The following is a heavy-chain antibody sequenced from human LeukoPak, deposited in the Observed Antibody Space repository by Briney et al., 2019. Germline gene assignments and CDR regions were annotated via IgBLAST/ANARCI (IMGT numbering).Heavy chain of an antibody. CDR2: ISAYNGNT. CDR3: ARAGIFCSGGSCYLHWFDP. Sequence: ASVKVSCKASGYTFTSYGISWVRQAPGQGLEWMGWISAYNGNTNYAQKLQGRVTMTTDTSTSTAYMELRSLRSDDTAVYYCARAGIFCSGGSCYLHWFDPWGQGTLVTVSS. D-gene: IGHD2-15*01. CDR1: GYTFTSYG. V-gene: IGHV1-18*01. J-gene: IGHJ5*02.